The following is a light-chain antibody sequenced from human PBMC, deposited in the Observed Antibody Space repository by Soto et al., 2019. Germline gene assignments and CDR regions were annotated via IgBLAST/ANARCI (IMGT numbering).Light chain of an antibody. CDR3: QQSYATPWT. CDR1: QSISTF. CDR2: AAS. Sequence: DIQMTQSPSSLSASVGDRVIITCRASQSISTFLNWYQHKPGKAPKLLISAASSLQSGGPSRFSGSGSGTDFTLTSTSRQPEDFATYHCQQSYATPWTVGERTKVEV. V-gene: IGKV1-39*01. J-gene: IGKJ1*01.